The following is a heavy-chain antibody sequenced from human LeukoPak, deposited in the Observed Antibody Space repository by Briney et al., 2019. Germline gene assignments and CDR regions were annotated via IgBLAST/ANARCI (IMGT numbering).Heavy chain of an antibody. CDR1: GITLSNYG. V-gene: IGHV3-23*01. CDR3: AKRGVVIRVILVGFHKQAYYFDS. J-gene: IGHJ4*02. Sequence: GGSLRLSCAVSGITLSNYGMSWVRQAPGKGLEWVAGISDSGGSTNYADSVKGRITISRDNAKNTLYLQMNSLRAEDTAVYFCAKRGVVIRVILVGFHKQAYYFDSGGQGALVTVSS. CDR2: ISDSGGST. D-gene: IGHD3-10*01.